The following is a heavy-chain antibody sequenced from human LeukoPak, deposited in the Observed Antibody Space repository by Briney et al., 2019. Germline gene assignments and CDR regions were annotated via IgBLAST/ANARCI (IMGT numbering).Heavy chain of an antibody. CDR1: GFSFSSYW. CDR2: IGGDGNEK. D-gene: IGHD1-14*01. CDR3: MTELLGY. V-gene: IGHV3-7*03. Sequence: PGGSLRLSCAASGFSFSSYWMTWVRQAPGRGLEFVANIGGDGNEKYYMDSMKGRLTISRDNAKNSLFLQMSGLRAEDTAVYYCMTELLGYRGQGTLVTVSS. J-gene: IGHJ4*02.